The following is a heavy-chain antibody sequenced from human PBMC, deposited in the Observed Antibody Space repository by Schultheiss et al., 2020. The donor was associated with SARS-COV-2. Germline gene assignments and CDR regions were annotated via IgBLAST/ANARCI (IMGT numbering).Heavy chain of an antibody. CDR2: ISWNSGSI. J-gene: IGHJ4*02. Sequence: GGSLRLSCAASGFTFSSYAMSWVRQAPGKGLEWVSGISWNSGSIGYADSVKGRFTISRDNAKNSLYLQMNSLRAEDTAVYYCASAWGFLEWLTPPHYWGQGTLVTVSS. CDR1: GFTFSSYA. CDR3: ASAWGFLEWLTPPHY. V-gene: IGHV3-9*01. D-gene: IGHD3-3*01.